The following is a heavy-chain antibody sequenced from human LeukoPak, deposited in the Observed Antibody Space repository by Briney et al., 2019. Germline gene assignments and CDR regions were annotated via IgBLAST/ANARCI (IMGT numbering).Heavy chain of an antibody. CDR3: ARPTSYCSGGRCYHYDAFDI. D-gene: IGHD2-15*01. J-gene: IGHJ3*02. Sequence: GGSLRLSCAASGFTFSSYGMHWVRQAPGKGLEWLAVISYDGSNKYYADSVKGRFTISRDNAKNTLYLQMNSLRAEDTAVYYCARPTSYCSGGRCYHYDAFDIWGQGTMVTVSS. V-gene: IGHV3-30*03. CDR1: GFTFSSYG. CDR2: ISYDGSNK.